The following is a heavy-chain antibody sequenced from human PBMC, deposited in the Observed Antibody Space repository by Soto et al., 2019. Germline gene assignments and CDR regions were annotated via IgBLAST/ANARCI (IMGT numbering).Heavy chain of an antibody. Sequence: EVQLAESGGGLVLTGGSLRLSCAASGFSFVSYWMHWVRQVPGEGLAWVSRINGNADNSDYADSVKGRFTISRDNAMNMLYLQMDRLRADDTGVYYCVRDFRGAVAGSEFDHWGQGTLVTVSS. D-gene: IGHD6-19*01. CDR2: INGNADNS. V-gene: IGHV3-74*01. J-gene: IGHJ4*02. CDR1: GFSFVSYW. CDR3: VRDFRGAVAGSEFDH.